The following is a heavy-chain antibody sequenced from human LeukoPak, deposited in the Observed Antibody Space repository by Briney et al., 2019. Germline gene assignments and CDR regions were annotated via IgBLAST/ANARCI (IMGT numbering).Heavy chain of an antibody. CDR2: INHSGST. Sequence: SETLSLTCAHYGGSFSPDYWSWIRQPPGKGLEWIGEINHSGSTNYNPSLKSRVTISVDTSKNQFSLRLSSVTAADTAVYYCARGGFYCGGDCYVDYWGQGTLVTVSS. CDR3: ARGGFYCGGDCYVDY. V-gene: IGHV4-34*01. CDR1: GGSFSPDY. J-gene: IGHJ4*02. D-gene: IGHD2-21*02.